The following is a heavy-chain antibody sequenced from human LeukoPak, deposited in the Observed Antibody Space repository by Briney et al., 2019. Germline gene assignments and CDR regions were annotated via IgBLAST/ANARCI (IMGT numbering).Heavy chain of an antibody. CDR3: AKRRGQQLAPGGFDY. J-gene: IGHJ4*02. D-gene: IGHD6-13*01. V-gene: IGHV3-23*01. CDR2: ISGSGGST. Sequence: GGSLRLSCAASGFTFSSYAMSWVRQAPGKGLEWVSAISGSGGSTYYADSVKGRFTISRDNSKNTLYLQMNSLRAEDTAVYYCAKRRGQQLAPGGFDYWGQGTLVTVSS. CDR1: GFTFSSYA.